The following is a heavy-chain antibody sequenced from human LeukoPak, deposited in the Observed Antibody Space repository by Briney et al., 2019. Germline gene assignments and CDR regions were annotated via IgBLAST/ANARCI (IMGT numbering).Heavy chain of an antibody. CDR2: IYHSGST. J-gene: IGHJ4*02. CDR3: ARDRMEFTIFGVVIIRTYFDY. CDR1: GVSISSYY. V-gene: IGHV4-38-2*02. Sequence: PSETLSLTCTVSGVSISSYYWSWIRQPPGKGLEWIGSIYHSGSTYYNPSLKSRVTISVDTSKNQFSLKLSSVTAADTAVYYCARDRMEFTIFGVVIIRTYFDYWGQGTLVTVSS. D-gene: IGHD3-3*01.